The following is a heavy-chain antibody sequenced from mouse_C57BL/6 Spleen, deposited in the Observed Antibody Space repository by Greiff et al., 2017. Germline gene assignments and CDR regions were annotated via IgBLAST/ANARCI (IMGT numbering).Heavy chain of an antibody. D-gene: IGHD2-4*01. CDR3: ARVYDYGYAMDY. CDR2: INPNNGGT. CDR1: GYTFTDYN. V-gene: IGHV1-22*01. J-gene: IGHJ4*01. Sequence: VQLQQSGPELVKPGASVKMSCKASGYTFTDYNMHWVQQSHGKSLEWIGYINPNNGGTSYNQKFKGKATLTVNKASSTAYMELRSLTSEDSAVYYCARVYDYGYAMDYWGQGTSVTVSA.